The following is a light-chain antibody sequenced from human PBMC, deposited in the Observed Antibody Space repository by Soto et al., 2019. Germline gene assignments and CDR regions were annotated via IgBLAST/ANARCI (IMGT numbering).Light chain of an antibody. Sequence: DIQMTQSPSTLSASVGDRVTITCRASQSIRSWLAWYQQKPGKAPKLLIYKASILQSGVPSRLSGSGSGTEFTLTITSLEPDDLETYYCQDYNSYPLTFGGGTKVEIK. CDR3: QDYNSYPLT. CDR2: KAS. V-gene: IGKV1-5*03. J-gene: IGKJ4*01. CDR1: QSIRSW.